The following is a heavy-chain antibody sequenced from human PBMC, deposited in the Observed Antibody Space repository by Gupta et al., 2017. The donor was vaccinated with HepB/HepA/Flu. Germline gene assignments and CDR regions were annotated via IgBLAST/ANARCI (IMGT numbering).Heavy chain of an antibody. D-gene: IGHD3-16*01. V-gene: IGHV1-69*04. CDR1: GGTSSSYA. CDR3: ARDLLIKFGDGDYYYYGMDV. Sequence: QVQLVQSGAEVKKPGSSVKVSCKASGGTSSSYALSWVRQAPGQGLEWMGRIIPILGIANYAQKFQGRVTITADKSTSTAYMELSSLRSEDTAVYYCARDLLIKFGDGDYYYYGMDVWGQGTTVAVSS. J-gene: IGHJ6*02. CDR2: IIPILGIA.